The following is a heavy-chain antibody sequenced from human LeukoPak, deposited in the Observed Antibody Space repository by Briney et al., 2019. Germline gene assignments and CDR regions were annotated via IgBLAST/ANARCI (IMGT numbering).Heavy chain of an antibody. D-gene: IGHD4-23*01. CDR2: TSSGGSIK. CDR1: RFTFSDYY. Sequence: IPGGSLRLSCAASRFTFSDYYMSWVRQAPGKGLEWVTYTSSGGSIKSYADSVKGRFSISRDSDKNSLYLEMNSLRAEDTAVYYCARVVRGGNSGYAFDIWGQGTMVTVSS. V-gene: IGHV3-11*01. J-gene: IGHJ3*02. CDR3: ARVVRGGNSGYAFDI.